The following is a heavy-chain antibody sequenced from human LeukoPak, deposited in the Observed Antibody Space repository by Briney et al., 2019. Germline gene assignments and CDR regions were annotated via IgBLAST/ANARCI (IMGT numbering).Heavy chain of an antibody. J-gene: IGHJ5*02. Sequence: GGSLRLSCAASGFTFSSYSMNWVRQAPGKGLEWVSSISSSSSYIYYADSVKGRFTISRDNAKNSLYLQMNSLRAEDTAVYYCARPKWELPMGGWFDPWGQGTLVTVSS. CDR1: GFTFSSYS. CDR2: ISSSSSYI. D-gene: IGHD1-26*01. CDR3: ARPKWELPMGGWFDP. V-gene: IGHV3-21*01.